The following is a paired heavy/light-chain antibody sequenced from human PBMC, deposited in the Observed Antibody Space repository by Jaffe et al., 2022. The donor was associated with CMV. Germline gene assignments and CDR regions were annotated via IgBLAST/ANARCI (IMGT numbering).Light chain of an antibody. Sequence: DIQLTQSPSFLSASVGDRVTITCRASQGISSYLAWYQQKPGKAPKLLIYAASTLQSGVPSRFSGSGSGTEFTLTISSLQPEDFATYYCQQLNSYPSVGFGGGTKVEIK. CDR3: QQLNSYPSVG. V-gene: IGKV1-9*01. CDR1: QGISSY. CDR2: AAS. J-gene: IGKJ4*01.
Heavy chain of an antibody. CDR2: IYYSGST. CDR3: ARLPPYYYDSSGYDDY. Sequence: QLQLQESGPGLVKPSETLSLTCTVSGGSISSSSYYWGWIRQPPGKGLEWIGSIYYSGSTYYNPSLKSRVTISVDTSKNQFSLKLSSVTAADTAVYYCARLPPYYYDSSGYDDYWGQGTLVTVSS. V-gene: IGHV4-39*01. J-gene: IGHJ4*02. D-gene: IGHD3-22*01. CDR1: GGSISSSSYY.